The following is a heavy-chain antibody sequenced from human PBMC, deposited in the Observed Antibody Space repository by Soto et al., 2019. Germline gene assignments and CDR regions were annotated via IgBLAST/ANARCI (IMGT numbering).Heavy chain of an antibody. CDR1: GGSISSYY. V-gene: IGHV4-59*01. D-gene: IGHD3-10*01. Sequence: SETLSLTCTVSGGSISSYYWSWIRQPPGKGLEWIGYIYYSGSTNYNPSLKSRVTISVDTSKNQFSLKLSSVTAADTAVYYCARDSARMVRGVMGAFDSWGQGTMVTVSS. CDR2: IYYSGST. CDR3: ARDSARMVRGVMGAFDS. J-gene: IGHJ3*02.